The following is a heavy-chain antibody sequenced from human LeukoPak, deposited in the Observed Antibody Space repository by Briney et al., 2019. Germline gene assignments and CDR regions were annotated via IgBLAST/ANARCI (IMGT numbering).Heavy chain of an antibody. CDR3: ARSVYDSGGYYRVLDY. J-gene: IGHJ4*02. CDR1: GFTFSSYA. Sequence: GGSLRLSCAASGFTFSSYAMSWVRQAPGKGLVWVSRIDSDGSTTSYADSVKGRFTISRDNAKNTLFLQMNSLRAEDTAAYYCARSVYDSGGYYRVLDYWGQGTLVTVSS. V-gene: IGHV3-74*01. CDR2: IDSDGSTT. D-gene: IGHD3-22*01.